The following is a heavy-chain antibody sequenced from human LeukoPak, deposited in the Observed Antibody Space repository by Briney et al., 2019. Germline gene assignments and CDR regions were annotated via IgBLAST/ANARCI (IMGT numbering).Heavy chain of an antibody. J-gene: IGHJ6*04. V-gene: IGHV5-51*01. D-gene: IGHD2-2*01. CDR1: GYSFTSYW. Sequence: GESLKISCKGSGYSFTSYWIGWVRQMPGKGLEWMGIIHPADSDIRYSPSFQGQVTISADKSISTAYLQWSSLKASDTAMYYCARHTTYCSSTSCHRGETYYYYGMDVWGKGTTVTVSS. CDR3: ARHTTYCSSTSCHRGETYYYYGMDV. CDR2: IHPADSDI.